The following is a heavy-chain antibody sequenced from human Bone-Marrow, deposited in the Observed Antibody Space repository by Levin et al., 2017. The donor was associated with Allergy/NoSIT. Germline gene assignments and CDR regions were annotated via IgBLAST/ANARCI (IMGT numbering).Heavy chain of an antibody. V-gene: IGHV3-30*04. CDR2: ISYNGRDK. J-gene: IGHJ4*02. CDR3: AREERVSSYYFLDQ. CDR1: GFAFNTYA. Sequence: GESLKISCAASGFAFNTYALHWVRHVPGKGLEWLAVISYNGRDKHYTDSVQGRFTVSRDNSKNTLSLKMNSLRPEDTAVYFCAREERVSSYYFLDQWGQGTVVTVSS. D-gene: IGHD3-10*01.